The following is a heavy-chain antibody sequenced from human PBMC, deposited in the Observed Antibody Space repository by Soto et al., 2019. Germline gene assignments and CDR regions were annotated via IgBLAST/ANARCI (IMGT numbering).Heavy chain of an antibody. V-gene: IGHV1-3*01. CDR3: GRSVVGATGEILYNAMDV. CDR2: INAANGDT. D-gene: IGHD1-26*01. CDR1: GYTFTTYA. J-gene: IGHJ6*02. Sequence: ASVKVSCKASGYTFTTYALHWVRQAPGERPEWMGWINAANGDTKYSEKFQGRVTITRDTSATTGYMELRSLTSEDTAVYYCGRSVVGATGEILYNAMDVWGQGTTVTVSS.